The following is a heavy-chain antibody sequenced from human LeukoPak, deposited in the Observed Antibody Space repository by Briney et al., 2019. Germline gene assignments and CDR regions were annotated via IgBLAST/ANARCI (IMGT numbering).Heavy chain of an antibody. J-gene: IGHJ4*02. Sequence: SETLSLTCTVSGGSISSDGYYWSWIRQHPGKGLEWIGYIYYSGSTYYNPSLKSRVTISVDTSKNQFSLKLSSVTAADTAVYCCARGKYCSSTSCYGPFEYWGQGTLVTVSS. V-gene: IGHV4-31*03. CDR2: IYYSGST. CDR1: GGSISSDGYY. D-gene: IGHD2-2*01. CDR3: ARGKYCSSTSCYGPFEY.